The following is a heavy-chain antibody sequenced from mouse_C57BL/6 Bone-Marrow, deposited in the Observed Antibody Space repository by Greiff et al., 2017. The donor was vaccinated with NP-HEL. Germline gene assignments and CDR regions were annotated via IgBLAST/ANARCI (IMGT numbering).Heavy chain of an antibody. D-gene: IGHD1-1*01. J-gene: IGHJ2*01. CDR2: ISYDGSN. CDR1: GYSITSGYY. CDR3: ARDRGSSYEYFDY. Sequence: EVKLVESGPGLVKPSQSLSLTCSVTGYSITSGYYWYWIRHLPGNKLEWMDYISYDGSNNYNPSLKNRIAISRDNSKNQLFLKLNSVTTEDTATYYCARDRGSSYEYFDYWGQGTTLTVSS. V-gene: IGHV3-6*01.